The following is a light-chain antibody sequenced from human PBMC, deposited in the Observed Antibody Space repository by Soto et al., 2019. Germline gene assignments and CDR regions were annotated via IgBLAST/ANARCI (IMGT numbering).Light chain of an antibody. CDR2: KVS. CDR3: LQYGILVWR. J-gene: IGKJ1*01. V-gene: IGKV2-30*01. CDR1: QSLVYSDGSTY. Sequence: FLVTETPLALPVTLEQADSISCRSSQSLVYSDGSTYLNWFQQRSGQSPRRLIYKVSNRDSGVPDRFSGSGSGANFTLNISRVEAEDVRVYYCLQYGILVWRFAQGTNVDIK.